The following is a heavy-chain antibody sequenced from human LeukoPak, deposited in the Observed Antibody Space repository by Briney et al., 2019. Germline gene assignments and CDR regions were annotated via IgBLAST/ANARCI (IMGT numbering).Heavy chain of an antibody. J-gene: IGHJ3*02. Sequence: ASVKVSCKASGGTFTSYYMHWVRQAPGQGLEWMGIINPSGGSTSYAQKFQGRVTMTRDTSTSTVYMELSSLRSEDTAVYYCAREYQRGAFDIWGQGTMVTVSS. CDR1: GGTFTSYY. CDR3: AREYQRGAFDI. V-gene: IGHV1-46*01. D-gene: IGHD2-2*01. CDR2: INPSGGST.